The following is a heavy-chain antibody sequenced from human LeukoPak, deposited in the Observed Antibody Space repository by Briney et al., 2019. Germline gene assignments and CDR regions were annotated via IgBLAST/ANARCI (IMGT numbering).Heavy chain of an antibody. D-gene: IGHD3-22*01. V-gene: IGHV1-2*02. CDR2: INPNSGDT. CDR3: ARGQYYYDSSGYHDAFDI. J-gene: IGHJ3*02. Sequence: GASVKVSCKASGYTFTGYYMHWVRQAPGQGLEWMGWINPNSGDTNYAQKFQGRVTMTRDTSIGTAYMELSRLRSDDTAVYYCARGQYYYDSSGYHDAFDIWGQGTMVTVSS. CDR1: GYTFTGYY.